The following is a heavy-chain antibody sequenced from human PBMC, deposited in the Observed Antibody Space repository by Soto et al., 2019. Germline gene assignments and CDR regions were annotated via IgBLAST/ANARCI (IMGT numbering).Heavy chain of an antibody. J-gene: IGHJ5*02. CDR1: GFTFSSYS. CDR3: ARDGRPAVHGRWFDP. CDR2: MSYDRVNI. V-gene: IGHV3-30-3*01. Sequence: GGSLRLSXSGSGFTFSSYSMHWFHQAPGKGLEWVAVMSYDRVNIFSGDSVQGRFTVSRDNSNVTMYLQMNNLRLEDTATYYCARDGRPAVHGRWFDPWGQGTLVTVSS. D-gene: IGHD2-15*01.